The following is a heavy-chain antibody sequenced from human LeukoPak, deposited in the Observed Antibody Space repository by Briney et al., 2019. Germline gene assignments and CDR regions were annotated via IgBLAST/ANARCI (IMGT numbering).Heavy chain of an antibody. CDR2: ISAYNGNT. D-gene: IGHD3-10*01. J-gene: IGHJ4*02. CDR1: GYIFTDHF. V-gene: IGHV1-18*04. Sequence: ASVKVSCKASGYIFTDHFMQWVRQAPGQGLEWMGWISAYNGNTNYAQKLQGRVTMTTDTSTSTAYMELRSLRSDDTAVYYCARDTFGAFDYWGQGTLVTVSS. CDR3: ARDTFGAFDY.